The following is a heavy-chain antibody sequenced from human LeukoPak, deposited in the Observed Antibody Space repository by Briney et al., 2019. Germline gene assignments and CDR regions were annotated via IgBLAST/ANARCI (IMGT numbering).Heavy chain of an antibody. D-gene: IGHD5-24*01. CDR3: ARGMATIPDY. Sequence: ASVKVSCKASGGTFSSYAISWVRQAPGQGLEWMGRIIPILGIANYAKKFQGRVTITADKSTSTAYMELSSLRSEDTAVYYCARGMATIPDYWGQGTLVTVSS. CDR2: IIPILGIA. CDR1: GGTFSSYA. V-gene: IGHV1-69*04. J-gene: IGHJ4*02.